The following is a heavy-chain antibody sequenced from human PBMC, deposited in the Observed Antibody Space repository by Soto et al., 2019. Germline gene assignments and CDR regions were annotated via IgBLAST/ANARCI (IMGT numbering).Heavy chain of an antibody. CDR3: ARGLRDFDWRLPFGY. V-gene: IGHV3-23*01. Sequence: DVQVLESGGDLVQPGGSLRLSCAASGFTFNSYAMSWVRQAPGKGLEWVSSVSAGGDMTYYSDSVKGRFTISRDNSNNALFLQMNSLRVEDTAVYYCARGLRDFDWRLPFGYWGQGTLVTVSS. J-gene: IGHJ4*02. D-gene: IGHD3-9*01. CDR2: VSAGGDMT. CDR1: GFTFNSYA.